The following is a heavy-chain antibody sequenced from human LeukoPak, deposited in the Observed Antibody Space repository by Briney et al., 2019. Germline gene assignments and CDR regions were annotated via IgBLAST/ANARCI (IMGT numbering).Heavy chain of an antibody. Sequence: SVKVSCKASGLTFTSSAMQWVRQARGQRLEWIGWIVVGSGNTNYAQKFQERVTITRDMSTSTAYMELSSLRSEDTAVYYCAADREWLVWNNWFDPWGQGTLVTVSS. V-gene: IGHV1-58*02. CDR3: AADREWLVWNNWFDP. CDR2: IVVGSGNT. CDR1: GLTFTSSA. J-gene: IGHJ5*02. D-gene: IGHD6-19*01.